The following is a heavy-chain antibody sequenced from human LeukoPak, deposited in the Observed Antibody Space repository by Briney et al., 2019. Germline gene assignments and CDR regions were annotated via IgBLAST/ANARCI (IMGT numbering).Heavy chain of an antibody. D-gene: IGHD3-22*01. CDR2: ISPYNGNT. CDR1: GYTFTSYG. V-gene: IGHV1-18*01. J-gene: IGHJ3*02. CDR3: ARDRRPYRYYGSSGCYSDAFDI. Sequence: ASVKVSCKASGYTFTSYGISWVRQAPGQGLEWMGWISPYNGNTNYAQKLQGRVTMTTDTSTSTAYMELRSLRSDDTGVYYCARDRRPYRYYGSSGCYSDAFDIWGQGTMVTVSS.